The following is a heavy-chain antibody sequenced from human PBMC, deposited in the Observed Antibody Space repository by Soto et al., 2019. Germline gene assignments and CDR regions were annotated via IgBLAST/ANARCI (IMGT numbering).Heavy chain of an antibody. Sequence: GGSLRLSCAASGFTFSSYGVHWVRQAPGKGLEWVAVISYDGSNKYYADSVKGRFTISRDNSKNTLYLQMNSLRAEDTAVYYCAKDLPAGGMDVWGQGTTVTVSS. J-gene: IGHJ6*02. CDR1: GFTFSSYG. V-gene: IGHV3-30*18. D-gene: IGHD3-10*01. CDR3: AKDLPAGGMDV. CDR2: ISYDGSNK.